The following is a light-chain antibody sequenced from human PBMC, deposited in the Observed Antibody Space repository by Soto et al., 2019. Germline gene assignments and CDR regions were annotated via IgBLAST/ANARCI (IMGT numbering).Light chain of an antibody. Sequence: EIVLTQSPGTVSLSPGDSATLSCRASQSVTSSYLAWYPQKPAQAPRLLIYGVSSRATGIPHRFSGSGAGTDFTLPISRLVPADFAVFFCQQYAISEIIFGQGTRLEIK. CDR2: GVS. CDR1: QSVTSSY. V-gene: IGKV3-20*01. J-gene: IGKJ5*01. CDR3: QQYAISEII.